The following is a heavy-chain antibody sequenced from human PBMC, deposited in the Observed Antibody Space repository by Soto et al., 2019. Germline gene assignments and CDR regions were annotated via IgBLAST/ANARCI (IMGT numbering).Heavy chain of an antibody. CDR2: IFDSGST. Sequence: QVQLQESGPGLVKPSETLSLTCTVSGGSISGGVHSWSWIRQPPGKGLEWIGHIFDSGSTYYNPSLKSRLTVSVDTSKTQFSLRLSSVTAADTAVYYCAREIMRLTNDWYFDPWGRGTLVTVSP. CDR3: AREIMRLTNDWYFDP. D-gene: IGHD2-8*01. CDR1: GGSISGGVHS. J-gene: IGHJ2*01. V-gene: IGHV4-30-4*01.